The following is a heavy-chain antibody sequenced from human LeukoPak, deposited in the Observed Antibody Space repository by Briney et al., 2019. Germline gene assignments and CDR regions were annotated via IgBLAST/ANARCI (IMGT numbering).Heavy chain of an antibody. J-gene: IGHJ6*02. Sequence: SGGSLKLSCAASGLSFSGSAMPWVRQASGRGLEWLGRIRSKANSYVTAYAASVNGRFIISRDDSRNTAYLQVNSLQTEDTAVYYCTRHSDKYCSGAGCYVYNFYGMDVWGQGTTVTVSS. V-gene: IGHV3-73*01. CDR3: TRHSDKYCSGAGCYVYNFYGMDV. CDR1: GLSFSGSA. CDR2: IRSKANSYVT. D-gene: IGHD2-15*01.